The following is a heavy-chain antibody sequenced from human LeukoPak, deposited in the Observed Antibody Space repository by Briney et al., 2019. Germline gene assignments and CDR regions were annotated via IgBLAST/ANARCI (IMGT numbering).Heavy chain of an antibody. Sequence: GGSLRLSCAASGFTFSSYEMNWVRQAPGKGLEWVSYISSSGSTIYYADSLKGRFTISRDNAKNSLYLQMNSLRADDTAVYFCASAQGGVFLPDYFHHWGQGTLVTVSS. CDR3: ASAQGGVFLPDYFHH. J-gene: IGHJ1*01. CDR1: GFTFSSYE. D-gene: IGHD3-10*01. CDR2: ISSSGSTI. V-gene: IGHV3-48*03.